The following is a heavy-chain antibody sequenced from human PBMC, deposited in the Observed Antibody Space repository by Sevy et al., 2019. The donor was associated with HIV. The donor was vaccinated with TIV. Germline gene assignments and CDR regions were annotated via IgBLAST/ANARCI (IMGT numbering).Heavy chain of an antibody. CDR3: TRGYYYDSSGYSDY. CDR1: GFTFGDYA. J-gene: IGHJ4*02. CDR2: IRSKGHGGAT. Sequence: GGSLRLSCTGSGFTFGDYAMSWFRQAPGMGLEWVGFIRSKGHGGATVYAASVKGRFAISREGSKSIADLQMNSLKTEETAGYYCTRGYYYDSSGYSDYWGQGTLVTVSS. V-gene: IGHV3-49*01. D-gene: IGHD3-22*01.